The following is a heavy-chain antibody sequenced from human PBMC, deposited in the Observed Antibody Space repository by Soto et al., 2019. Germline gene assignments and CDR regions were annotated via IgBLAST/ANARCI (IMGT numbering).Heavy chain of an antibody. CDR3: ARGIVLVPAAIEDNWFDP. CDR2: INPNSGGT. Sequence: GASVKVSCKASGYTFTGYYMHWVRQAPGQGLEWMGWINPNSGGTNYAQKLQGRVTMTTDTSTSTAYMELRSLRSDDTAVYYCARGIVLVPAAIEDNWFDPWGQGTLVTVSS. D-gene: IGHD2-2*01. J-gene: IGHJ5*02. CDR1: GYTFTGYY. V-gene: IGHV1-2*02.